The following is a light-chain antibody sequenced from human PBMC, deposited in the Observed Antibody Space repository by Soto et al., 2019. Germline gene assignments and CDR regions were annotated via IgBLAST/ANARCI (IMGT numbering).Light chain of an antibody. CDR2: AAS. Sequence: DIHMTQSPSSLSASVGDRVTITCRASQSISGYLNWYQQKPGKAPKLLIYAASSLQSGVPSRFSGSGSGTDFTLTISSLQPEDFATYYCQQSYSTPAFGQGTKVDIK. V-gene: IGKV1-39*01. J-gene: IGKJ1*01. CDR3: QQSYSTPA. CDR1: QSISGY.